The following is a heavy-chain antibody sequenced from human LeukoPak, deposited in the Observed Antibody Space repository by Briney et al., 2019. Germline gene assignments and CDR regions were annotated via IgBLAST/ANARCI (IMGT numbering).Heavy chain of an antibody. CDR2: IWYDGSNK. CDR3: ARGAPGYSYGSRFDY. Sequence: PGGSLRLSCAASGFTLSSYGMHWVRQAPGKGLEWVALIWYDGSNKYYADSVKGRFTISRDNSKNTLYLQMNSLRAEDTAVYYCARGAPGYSYGSRFDYWGQGTLVTVSS. J-gene: IGHJ4*02. V-gene: IGHV3-33*01. D-gene: IGHD5-18*01. CDR1: GFTLSSYG.